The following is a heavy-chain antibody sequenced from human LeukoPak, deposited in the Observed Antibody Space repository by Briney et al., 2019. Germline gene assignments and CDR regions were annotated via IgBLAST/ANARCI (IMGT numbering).Heavy chain of an antibody. CDR3: TRELSGSQDY. V-gene: IGHV4-39*07. CDR1: GDSISSSRSY. Sequence: SETLSLTCTVSGDSISSSRSYWGWIRQPPGKGLEWIGSIYYSGSTYYNPSLKSRVTISVDTSKKQFSLKVSSVTAADTAVYYCTRELSGSQDYWGQGTLVTVSS. J-gene: IGHJ4*02. CDR2: IYYSGST. D-gene: IGHD3-22*01.